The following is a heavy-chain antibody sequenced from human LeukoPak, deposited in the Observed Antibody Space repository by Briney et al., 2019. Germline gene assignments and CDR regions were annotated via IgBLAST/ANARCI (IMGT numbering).Heavy chain of an antibody. Sequence: GGSLRLSCAASGFTFRNYWMHWVRQVPGKGLVWVSRINDDGTFTTYADSVKGRFTISRDNSKNTLYLQMNSLRAEDTAVYYCAKDRQITMIVVVITIAFDYWGQGTLVTVSS. J-gene: IGHJ4*02. D-gene: IGHD3-22*01. V-gene: IGHV3-74*01. CDR1: GFTFRNYW. CDR2: INDDGTFT. CDR3: AKDRQITMIVVVITIAFDY.